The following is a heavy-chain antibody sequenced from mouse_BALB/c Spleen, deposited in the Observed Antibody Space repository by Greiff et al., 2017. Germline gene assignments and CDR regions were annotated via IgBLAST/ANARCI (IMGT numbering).Heavy chain of an antibody. V-gene: IGHV2-6-7*01. CDR3: AREGYYYGSSSYFDV. J-gene: IGHJ1*01. CDR1: GFSLTGYG. D-gene: IGHD1-1*01. CDR2: IWGDGST. Sequence: VMLVESGPGLVAPSQSLSITCTVSGFSLTGYGVNWVRQPPGKGLEWLGMIWGDGSTDYNSALKSRLSISKDNSKSQVFLKMNSLQTDDTARYYCAREGYYYGSSSYFDVWGAGTTVTVSS.